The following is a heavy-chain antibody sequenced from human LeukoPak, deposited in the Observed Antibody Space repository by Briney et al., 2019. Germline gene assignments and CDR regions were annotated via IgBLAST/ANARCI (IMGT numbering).Heavy chain of an antibody. Sequence: GGSLRLSCAASGFTFSRYTMNWVRQAPGKGLEWVSYISSSSSTIYYADSVKGRFTISRDNAKNSLYLQMNSLRAEDTAVYYCARDYFHSSGYFPFDYWGQGTLVTVSS. CDR1: GFTFSRYT. CDR3: ARDYFHSSGYFPFDY. CDR2: ISSSSSTI. V-gene: IGHV3-48*01. J-gene: IGHJ4*02. D-gene: IGHD3-22*01.